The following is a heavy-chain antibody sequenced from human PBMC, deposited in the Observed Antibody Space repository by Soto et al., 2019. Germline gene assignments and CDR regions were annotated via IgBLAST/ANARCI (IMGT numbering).Heavy chain of an antibody. V-gene: IGHV3-21*01. CDR3: ARDMKYCSSTSCLDY. CDR2: ISSSSSYI. CDR1: GFTFSSYS. J-gene: IGHJ4*02. D-gene: IGHD2-2*01. Sequence: GGSLRLSCAASGFTFSSYSMNWVRQAPGKGLEWVSSISSSSSYIYYADSVKGRFTISRDNSKNSLYLQMNSLRAEDTAVYYCARDMKYCSSTSCLDYWGQGTLVTVSS.